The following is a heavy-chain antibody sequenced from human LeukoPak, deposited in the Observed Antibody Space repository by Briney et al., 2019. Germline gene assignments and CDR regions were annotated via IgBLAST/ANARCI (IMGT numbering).Heavy chain of an antibody. D-gene: IGHD3-9*01. CDR1: DYTFTSYG. CDR2: ISAYNGNT. CDR3: ARVDLLTGYYFFDY. V-gene: IGHV1-18*01. Sequence: ASVKVSCKASDYTFTSYGISCVRQDPGQGLEWMGRISAYNGNTNYAQKLQGRVTMTTDTSTSTAYMELRSLRSDDTAVYYCARVDLLTGYYFFDYWGQGTLVTVSS. J-gene: IGHJ4*02.